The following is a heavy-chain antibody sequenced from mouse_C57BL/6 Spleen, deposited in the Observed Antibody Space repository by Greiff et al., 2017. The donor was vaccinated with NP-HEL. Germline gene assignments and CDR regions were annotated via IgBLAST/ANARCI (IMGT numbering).Heavy chain of an antibody. J-gene: IGHJ4*01. V-gene: IGHV1-81*01. CDR1: GYTFTSYG. D-gene: IGHD3-2*02. CDR2: IYPRSGNN. CDR3: ASGGWDSSGPPYAMDY. Sequence: QVQLQQSGAELARPGASVKLSCKASGYTFTSYGISWVKQRTGQGLEWIGEIYPRSGNNYYNEKFKGKATLTADKSYSTAYMELRSLTSEDSAVYFCASGGWDSSGPPYAMDYWGQGTSVTVSS.